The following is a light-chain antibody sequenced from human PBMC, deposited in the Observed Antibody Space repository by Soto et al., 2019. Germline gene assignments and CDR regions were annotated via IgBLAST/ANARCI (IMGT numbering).Light chain of an antibody. Sequence: DIVMTQSPDSLAVSLGEXATINCKXSQSVLYXSNNKNYLAWYQQKPGQPPKLLIYWASTRESGVPDRFSGSGSGTDFTLTISSLQAEDVAVYYCQQYYSTPRTFGQGTKVEIK. V-gene: IGKV4-1*01. CDR1: QSVLYXSNNKNY. CDR3: QQYYSTPRT. J-gene: IGKJ1*01. CDR2: WAS.